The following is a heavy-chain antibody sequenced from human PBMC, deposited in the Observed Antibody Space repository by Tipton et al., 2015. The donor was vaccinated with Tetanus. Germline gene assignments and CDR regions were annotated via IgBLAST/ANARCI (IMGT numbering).Heavy chain of an antibody. Sequence: SLRLSCAASGFTFSSYSMNWVRQVPGKGLEWVSSISSSSSYIYYADSVRGRFTISRDNAKNSLYLQMNSLRAEDTAVYYCARDQGASSGYYSPPDAFDIWGQGTMVTVSS. CDR3: ARDQGASSGYYSPPDAFDI. J-gene: IGHJ3*02. V-gene: IGHV3-21*01. D-gene: IGHD3-22*01. CDR1: GFTFSSYS. CDR2: ISSSSSYI.